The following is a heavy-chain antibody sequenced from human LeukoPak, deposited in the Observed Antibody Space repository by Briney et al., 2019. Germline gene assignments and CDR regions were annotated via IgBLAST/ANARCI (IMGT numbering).Heavy chain of an antibody. CDR2: ISGSGVGT. CDR3: AKDQSPHCSGDRCYAVDC. Sequence: GGSLRLSCAASGFPFSSYAMSWVRQAPGEGLEWVSAISGSGVGTYYADSVKDRFTISRDNSKNTLYLQMNSLRGEDTAIYFCAKDQSPHCSGDRCYAVDCWGQGTLVTVSS. D-gene: IGHD2-15*01. V-gene: IGHV3-23*01. CDR1: GFPFSSYA. J-gene: IGHJ4*02.